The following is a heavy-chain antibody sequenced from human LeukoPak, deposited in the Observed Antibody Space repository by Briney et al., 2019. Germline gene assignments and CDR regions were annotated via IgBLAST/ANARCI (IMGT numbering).Heavy chain of an antibody. CDR1: GFTFSNSA. J-gene: IGHJ1*01. Sequence: GGSLRLSCAASGFTFSNSAMSWVRQAPGKGLEWVSTISGTGGSTYYGDSVKGRFTISRDNSKNTLYLQMNSLRAEDTAVYFCASRENNYGLGDWGQGTLVTVSS. CDR3: ASRENNYGLGD. CDR2: ISGTGGST. V-gene: IGHV3-23*01. D-gene: IGHD3-10*01.